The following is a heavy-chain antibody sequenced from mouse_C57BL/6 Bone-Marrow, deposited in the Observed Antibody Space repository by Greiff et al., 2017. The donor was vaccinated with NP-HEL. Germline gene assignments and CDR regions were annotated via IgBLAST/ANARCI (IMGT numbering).Heavy chain of an antibody. V-gene: IGHV1-61*01. Sequence: PGQGLEWIGNIYPSDSETHYNQKFKDKATLTVDKSSSTAYMQLSSLTSEDSAVYYCASWSHWYFDVWGTGTTVTFSS. CDR3: ASWSHWYFDV. CDR2: IYPSDSET. J-gene: IGHJ1*03.